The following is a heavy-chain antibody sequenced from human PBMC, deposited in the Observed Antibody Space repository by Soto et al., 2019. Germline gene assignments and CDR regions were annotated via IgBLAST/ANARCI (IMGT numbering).Heavy chain of an antibody. J-gene: IGHJ5*02. CDR1: GGSFSGYY. D-gene: IGHD3-10*01. Sequence: QVQLQQWGAGLLKPSETLSLTCAVYGGSFSGYYWSWIRQPPGKGLEWIGEINHSGSTNYNPSLKSRVTISVDTSKIQFSLKLSSVTAADTAVYYCARWGIRYYGSGSYFDPWGQGTLVTVSA. CDR3: ARWGIRYYGSGSYFDP. CDR2: INHSGST. V-gene: IGHV4-34*01.